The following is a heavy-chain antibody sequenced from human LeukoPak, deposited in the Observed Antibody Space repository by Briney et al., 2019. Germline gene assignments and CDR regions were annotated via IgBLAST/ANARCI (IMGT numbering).Heavy chain of an antibody. Sequence: SETLSLTCTVSGGSISSSSYYWGWIRQPPGKGLEWIGSIYYSGSTYYNPSLKSRVTISVDTSKNQFSLKLSSVTAADTAVYYCARDIVASAFDIWGQGTMVTVSS. D-gene: IGHD5-12*01. V-gene: IGHV4-39*07. J-gene: IGHJ3*02. CDR2: IYYSGST. CDR1: GGSISSSSYY. CDR3: ARDIVASAFDI.